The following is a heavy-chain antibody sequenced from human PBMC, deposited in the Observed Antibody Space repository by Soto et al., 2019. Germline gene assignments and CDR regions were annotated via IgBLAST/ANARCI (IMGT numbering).Heavy chain of an antibody. V-gene: IGHV4-39*01. D-gene: IGHD6-19*01. CDR2: IYYSGST. J-gene: IGHJ4*02. CDR1: GFTFSNFA. Sequence: VQLLESGGGLVQPGGSLRLSCAASGFTFSNFAMGWIRQPPGKGLEWIGSIYYSGSTYYNPSLKSRVTISVDTSKNQFSLKLSSVTAADTAVYYCARQGGSGWSRGIYYFDYWGQGTLVTVSS. CDR3: ARQGGSGWSRGIYYFDY.